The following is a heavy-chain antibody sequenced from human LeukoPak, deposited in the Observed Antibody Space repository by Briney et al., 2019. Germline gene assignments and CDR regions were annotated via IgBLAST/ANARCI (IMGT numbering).Heavy chain of an antibody. D-gene: IGHD3-10*02. CDR3: AELGITMIGGV. CDR2: ISASGVMT. J-gene: IGHJ6*04. V-gene: IGHV3-23*01. CDR1: GFTFNNYA. Sequence: GGSLRLSCAASGFTFNNYAMTWVRQAPGKGLEWVSSISASGVMTYYADSVKGRFTVSRDNSKNSLYLQMSSLTAADTAVYYCAELGITMIGGVWGKGTTVTISS.